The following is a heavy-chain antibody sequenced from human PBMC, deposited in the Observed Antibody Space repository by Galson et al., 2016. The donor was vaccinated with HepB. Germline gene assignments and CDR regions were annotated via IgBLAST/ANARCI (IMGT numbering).Heavy chain of an antibody. CDR1: GITFNTYA. Sequence: SLRLSCAASGITFNTYAMHWVRQAPGNGLKWLALISYDGSNKYYADSVKGRLTISRDNSKNTLYLQMHSLRPEDTAVYYCARDQTLYDFWSGYHLDYWGQGTLVTVSS. V-gene: IGHV3-30-3*01. CDR3: ARDQTLYDFWSGYHLDY. D-gene: IGHD3-3*01. J-gene: IGHJ4*02. CDR2: ISYDGSNK.